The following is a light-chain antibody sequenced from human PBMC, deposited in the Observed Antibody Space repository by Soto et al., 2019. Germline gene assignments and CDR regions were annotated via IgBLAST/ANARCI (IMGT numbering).Light chain of an antibody. V-gene: IGKV4-1*01. CDR2: WAS. J-gene: IGKJ4*01. Sequence: DIVMTQSPDSLAVSLGERATINCKSRQSVLYSSNNKNYLAWYQQKPGQPPKLLIYWASTRESGVSDRFSGSGSGRDFTLTISSLQAEDVAVYSFQLYYSSPLFGGGTNVEIK. CDR3: QLYYSSPL. CDR1: QSVLYSSNNKNY.